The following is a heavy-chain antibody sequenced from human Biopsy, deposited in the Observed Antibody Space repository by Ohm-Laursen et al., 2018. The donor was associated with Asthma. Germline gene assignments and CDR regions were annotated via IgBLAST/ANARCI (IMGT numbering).Heavy chain of an antibody. CDR2: INGKSNSI. Sequence: SLRLSCAASGSTSSDYYMSWIRQAPGKGLEWISYINGKSNSIEYADSVKGRFTISRDNAKNSLYLQMNSLRAEDTTVYYCARDSYSSGLYDDFESWGQGTLVTVSS. J-gene: IGHJ4*02. V-gene: IGHV3-11*01. CDR3: ARDSYSSGLYDDFES. D-gene: IGHD6-19*01. CDR1: GSTSSDYY.